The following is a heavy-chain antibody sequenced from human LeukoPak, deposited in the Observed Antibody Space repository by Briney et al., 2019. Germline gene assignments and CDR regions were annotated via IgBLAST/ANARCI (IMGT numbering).Heavy chain of an antibody. CDR3: ATRLPTKNWFDP. J-gene: IGHJ5*02. V-gene: IGHV1-46*01. CDR1: GYTFTSYY. D-gene: IGHD2-21*02. Sequence: ASVKVSCKASGYTFTSYYMHWVRQAPGQGLEWMGIINPSGGSTSYAQKFQGRVTMTGDTSTSTVYMELSSLRSEDTAVYYCATRLPTKNWFDPWGQGTLVTVSS. CDR2: INPSGGST.